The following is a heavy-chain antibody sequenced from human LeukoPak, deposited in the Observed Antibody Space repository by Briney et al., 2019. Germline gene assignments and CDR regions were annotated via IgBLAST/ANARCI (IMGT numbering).Heavy chain of an antibody. Sequence: RAGGSLRLSCAASGFTFSSYGMSWVRQAPGKGLEWVSAISGSGGSTYYADSVKGRFTISRDNSKNTLYLQMNSLRTEDTAVYYCASTYYYDSVSPFDYWGQGTLVTVSS. CDR3: ASTYYYDSVSPFDY. D-gene: IGHD3-22*01. J-gene: IGHJ4*02. V-gene: IGHV3-23*01. CDR2: ISGSGGST. CDR1: GFTFSSYG.